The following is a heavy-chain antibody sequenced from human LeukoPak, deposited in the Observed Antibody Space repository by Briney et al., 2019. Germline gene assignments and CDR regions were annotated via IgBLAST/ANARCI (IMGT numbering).Heavy chain of an antibody. CDR1: GFXFGDYA. J-gene: IGHJ4*02. Sequence: GGSLRLSCKPSGFXFGDYAISWVRQAPGKGLEWVGFIRSKAFGATTDYAASVKGRFTVSRDDSKGIAYLQVNSLKTEDTAVYYCTRDCSGSTCYEEMDYWGQGTLVTVSS. D-gene: IGHD2-15*01. CDR3: TRDCSGSTCYEEMDY. V-gene: IGHV3-49*04. CDR2: IRSKAFGATT.